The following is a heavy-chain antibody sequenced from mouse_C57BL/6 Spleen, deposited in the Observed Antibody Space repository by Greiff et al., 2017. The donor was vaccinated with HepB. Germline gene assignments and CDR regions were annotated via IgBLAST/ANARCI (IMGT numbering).Heavy chain of an antibody. Sequence: DVKLQESGGGLVKPGGSLKLSCAASGFTFSSYAMSWVRQTPEKRLEWVATISDGGSYTYYPDNVKGRFTISRDNAKNNLYLQMSHLKSEDTAMYYCASLYDYDAYWGQGTLVTVSA. CDR3: ASLYDYDAY. CDR1: GFTFSSYA. J-gene: IGHJ3*01. D-gene: IGHD2-4*01. CDR2: ISDGGSYT. V-gene: IGHV5-4*03.